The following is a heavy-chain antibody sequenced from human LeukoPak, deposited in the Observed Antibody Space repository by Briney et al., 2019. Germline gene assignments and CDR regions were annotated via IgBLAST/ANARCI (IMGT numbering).Heavy chain of an antibody. D-gene: IGHD2-15*01. V-gene: IGHV3-23*01. CDR3: AKPKGSSY. CDR1: GFIFSSYA. J-gene: IGHJ4*02. Sequence: GGPLRLSCAASGFIFSSYAMTWVRQGPGKGLEWVSAISGSGDTIHYADSVKGRFTLSRDNSKNTLYLQMNSLRAEDTAVYYCAKPKGSSYWGQGTLVTVSS. CDR2: ISGSGDTI.